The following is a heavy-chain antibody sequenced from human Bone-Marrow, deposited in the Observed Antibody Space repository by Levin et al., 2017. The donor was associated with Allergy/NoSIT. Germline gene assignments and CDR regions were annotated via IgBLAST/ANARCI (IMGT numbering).Heavy chain of an antibody. CDR3: ASLWYSSGLDV. CDR2: IWYDGSNK. V-gene: IGHV3-33*01. D-gene: IGHD6-19*01. Sequence: GGSLRLSCAASGFTFSSYGMHWVRQAPGKGLEWVAVIWYDGSNKYYADSVKGRFTISRDNSKNTLYLQMNSLRAEDTAVYYCASLWYSSGLDVWGQGTTVTVSS. CDR1: GFTFSSYG. J-gene: IGHJ6*02.